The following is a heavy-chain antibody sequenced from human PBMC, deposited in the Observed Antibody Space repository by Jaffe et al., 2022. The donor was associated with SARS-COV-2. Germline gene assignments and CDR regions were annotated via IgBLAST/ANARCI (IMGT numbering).Heavy chain of an antibody. CDR2: ISWNSGSI. CDR3: AKDNCSGGSCYSGWFDP. J-gene: IGHJ5*02. Sequence: EVQLVESGGGLVQPGRSLRLSCAASGFTFDDYAMHWVRQAPGKGLEWVSGISWNSGSIGYADSVKGRFTISRDNAKNSLYLQMNSLRAEDTALYYCAKDNCSGGSCYSGWFDPWGQGTLVTVSS. CDR1: GFTFDDYA. V-gene: IGHV3-9*01. D-gene: IGHD2-15*01.